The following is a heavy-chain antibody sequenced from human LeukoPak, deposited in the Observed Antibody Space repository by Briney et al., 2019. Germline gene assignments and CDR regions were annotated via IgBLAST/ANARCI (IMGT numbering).Heavy chain of an antibody. V-gene: IGHV5-10-1*01. CDR1: GYSFTSYW. CDR2: IDPSDSYT. CDR3: ARHPLIVVPAAARIWFDP. Sequence: GESLKISCKGSGYSFTSYWISWVRQMPGQGLEWMGRIDPSDSYTNYSPSFQGHVTISADKSISTAYLQWSSPKASDTAMYYCARHPLIVVPAAARIWFDPWGQGTLVTVSS. J-gene: IGHJ5*02. D-gene: IGHD2-2*01.